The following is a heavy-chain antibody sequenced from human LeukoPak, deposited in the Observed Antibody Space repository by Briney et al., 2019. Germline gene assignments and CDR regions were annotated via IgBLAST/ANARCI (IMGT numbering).Heavy chain of an antibody. CDR2: ISGSGDYT. D-gene: IGHD3-10*01. CDR3: AKVTYGSGTYGAFDS. V-gene: IGHV3-23*01. CDR1: GFTFSSYW. Sequence: GGSLRLSCAASGFTFSSYWMSWVRQAPGKGLEWVSTISGSGDYTYYADSVKGRFTISRDNSKNTLYLQMNSLRAEDTAIYYCAKVTYGSGTYGAFDSWGQGTLVTVSS. J-gene: IGHJ4*02.